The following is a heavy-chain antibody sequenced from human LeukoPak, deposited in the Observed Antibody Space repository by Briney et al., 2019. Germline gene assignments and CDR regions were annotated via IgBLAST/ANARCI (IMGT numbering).Heavy chain of an antibody. V-gene: IGHV4-4*07. D-gene: IGHD3-22*01. CDR1: GGSISSYS. CDR3: ARIHYKDNSGYWSFDY. CDR2: IYISGST. J-gene: IGHJ4*02. Sequence: SETLSLTCTVSGGSISSYSWSWIRQPAGKGLEWIGRIYISGSTNYNPSLKSRVTMSVDTSKKQFSLKLSSVTAADTAVYYCARIHYKDNSGYWSFDYWGQGTLVTVSS.